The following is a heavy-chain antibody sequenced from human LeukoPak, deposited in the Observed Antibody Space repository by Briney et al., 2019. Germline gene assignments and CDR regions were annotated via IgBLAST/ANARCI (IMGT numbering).Heavy chain of an antibody. CDR3: ARVVVAGTAGAYYYYYMDV. CDR1: GGSISSYY. J-gene: IGHJ6*03. CDR2: VYYTGST. D-gene: IGHD6-19*01. Sequence: PSETLSLTCIVSGGSISSYYWSWVRQPPGKGLEWIGFVYYTGSTNYSPSLKSRVTISVDTSKNQFSLKLSSVTAADTAVYYCARVVVAGTAGAYYYYYMDVWGKGTTVTVSS. V-gene: IGHV4-59*12.